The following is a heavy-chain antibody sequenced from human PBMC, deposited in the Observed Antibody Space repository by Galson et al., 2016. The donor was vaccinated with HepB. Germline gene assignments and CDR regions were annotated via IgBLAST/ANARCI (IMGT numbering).Heavy chain of an antibody. J-gene: IGHJ4*02. CDR1: GDSISSNSYY. D-gene: IGHD2-21*02. V-gene: IGHV4-39*01. CDR3: WGGRCGGNCYFRSSIDY. CDR2: IYTSGST. Sequence: SETLSLTCTVSGDSISSNSYYWGWIRQPPGKGLEWIGSIYTSGSTYYNPSLKSRVTFSVDTSKNQFSLKLSSVTAADTAVYYCWGGRCGGNCYFRSSIDYWGQGTLVAVSS.